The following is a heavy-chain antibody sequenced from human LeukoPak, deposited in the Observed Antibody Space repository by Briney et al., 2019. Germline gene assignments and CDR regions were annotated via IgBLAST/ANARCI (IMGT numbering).Heavy chain of an antibody. Sequence: GGSLRLSCAASGFIFGKSWMHWVRQAPGKGLEYVSAISSNGGSTYYADSVKGRFTISRDNSKNTLYLQMGSLRVEDMAVYYCARGRGGHYDYWGQGTLVTVSS. D-gene: IGHD1-26*01. V-gene: IGHV3-64*02. CDR3: ARGRGGHYDY. CDR2: ISSNGGST. CDR1: GFIFGKSW. J-gene: IGHJ4*02.